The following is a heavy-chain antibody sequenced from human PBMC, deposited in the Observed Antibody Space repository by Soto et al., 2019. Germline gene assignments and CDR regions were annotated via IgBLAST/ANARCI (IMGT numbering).Heavy chain of an antibody. V-gene: IGHV3-23*01. CDR2: ISGSGGST. J-gene: IGHJ4*02. D-gene: IGHD6-13*01. Sequence: GGSLILSCAASGFTFSSYAMSWVRQAPGKGLEWVSAISGSGGSTYYADSVKGRFTISRDNSKNTLYLQMNSLRAEDTAVYYWAQGVEQPEYFDDWGQGTLVTV. CDR1: GFTFSSYA. CDR3: AQGVEQPEYFDD.